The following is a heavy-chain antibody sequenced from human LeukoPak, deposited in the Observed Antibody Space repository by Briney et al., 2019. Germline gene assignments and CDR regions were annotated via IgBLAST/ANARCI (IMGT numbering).Heavy chain of an antibody. D-gene: IGHD1-1*01. V-gene: IGHV1-18*04. J-gene: IGHJ5*02. Sequence: GASVKVSCMASGYTFTSNGVSWVRQAPGLGLEWMGWVSAYNGNTNSAQKFQGRVSMTTDTSTSTAYMELRSLTSGDTALYYCARTPGTTFLNWFDPWGQGTLVTVSS. CDR3: ARTPGTTFLNWFDP. CDR2: VSAYNGNT. CDR1: GYTFTSNG.